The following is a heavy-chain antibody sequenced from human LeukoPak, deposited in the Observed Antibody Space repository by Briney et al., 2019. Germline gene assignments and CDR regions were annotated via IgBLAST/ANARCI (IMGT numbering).Heavy chain of an antibody. CDR1: GFTFSSYA. CDR2: ISGSGGST. D-gene: IGHD1-26*01. V-gene: IGHV3-20*04. CDR3: ARSKVGATPGRYFDY. Sequence: PGGSLRLSCEASGFTFSSYALTWVRQAPGKGLEWVSGISGSGGSTGYADSVKGRFTISRDNAKNSLYLQMNSLRAEDTALYYCARSKVGATPGRYFDYWGQGTLVTVSS. J-gene: IGHJ4*02.